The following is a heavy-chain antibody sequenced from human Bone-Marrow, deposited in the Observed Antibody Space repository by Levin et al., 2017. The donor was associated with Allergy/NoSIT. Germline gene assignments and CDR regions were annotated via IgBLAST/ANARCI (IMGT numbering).Heavy chain of an antibody. V-gene: IGHV3-23*01. Sequence: GESLKISCAASGFTFSSYPMSWVRQAPGKGLEWVSALGGSGSNTYYADSVKGRFAISRDNSRNTLFLQMNSLRVEDTAIYYCAKDRPSRGYPVDNWGQGTLVTVSS. CDR1: GFTFSSYP. CDR2: LGGSGSNT. D-gene: IGHD3-16*02. J-gene: IGHJ4*02. CDR3: AKDRPSRGYPVDN.